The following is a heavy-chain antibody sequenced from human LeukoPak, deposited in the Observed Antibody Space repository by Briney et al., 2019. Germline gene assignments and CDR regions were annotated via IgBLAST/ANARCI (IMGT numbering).Heavy chain of an antibody. Sequence: GGSPRLSCAASGFTFSSYAMSWVRQAPGKGLEWVSAISGSGGSTYYADSVKGRFTISRDNSKNTLYPQMNSLRAEDTAVYYCAKGAYSYGFGYWGQGTLVTVSS. CDR2: ISGSGGST. J-gene: IGHJ4*02. CDR1: GFTFSSYA. V-gene: IGHV3-23*01. D-gene: IGHD5-18*01. CDR3: AKGAYSYGFGY.